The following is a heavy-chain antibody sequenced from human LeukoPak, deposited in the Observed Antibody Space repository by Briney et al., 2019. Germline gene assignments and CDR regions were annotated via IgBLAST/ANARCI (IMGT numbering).Heavy chain of an antibody. J-gene: IGHJ4*02. CDR1: GFTFDDYA. CDR2: ISWNGGSI. CDR3: AKDTYSNSLTGFDH. D-gene: IGHD6-6*01. V-gene: IGHV3-9*01. Sequence: GGSLRLSCAASGFTFDDYAMQWVRQAPGKGLEWVSGISWNGGSIGYADSVKGRFTISRDNAKNSLYLQMNSLRAEDTALYYCAKDTYSNSLTGFDHWGQGTLVTVSS.